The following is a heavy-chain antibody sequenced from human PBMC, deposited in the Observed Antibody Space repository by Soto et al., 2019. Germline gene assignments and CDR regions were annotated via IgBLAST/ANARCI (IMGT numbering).Heavy chain of an antibody. D-gene: IGHD4-4*01. Sequence: QVQLQESGPGLVKPSETLSLTCTVSGGSVSSGSYYWSWIRQPPGKGLEWIGYIYYSGSTNYNPSLKSRVXXSXDXXKNQFSLKLSSVTAADTAVYYCARAHDYSNYGMDVWGQGTTVTVSS. V-gene: IGHV4-61*01. CDR3: ARAHDYSNYGMDV. J-gene: IGHJ6*02. CDR2: IYYSGST. CDR1: GGSVSSGSYY.